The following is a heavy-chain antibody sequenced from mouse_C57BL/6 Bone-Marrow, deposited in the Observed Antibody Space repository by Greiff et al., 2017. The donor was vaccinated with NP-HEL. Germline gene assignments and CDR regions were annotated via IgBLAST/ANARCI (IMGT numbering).Heavy chain of an antibody. CDR2: INPSTGGT. V-gene: IGHV1-42*01. CDR3: ARGSNLFAY. CDR1: GYSFTGYY. Sequence: VQLQQSGPELVKPGASVKISCKASGYSFTGYYMNWVKQSPEKSLEWIGEINPSTGGTTYNQKFKAKATLTVDKSSSTAYMQLKSLTSEDSAVYYCARGSNLFAYWGQGTLVTVSA. D-gene: IGHD2-5*01. J-gene: IGHJ3*01.